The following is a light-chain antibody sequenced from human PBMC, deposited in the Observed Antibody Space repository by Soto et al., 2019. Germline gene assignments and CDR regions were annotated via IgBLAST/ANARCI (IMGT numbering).Light chain of an antibody. CDR1: SSDVGGYKH. CDR2: EVS. V-gene: IGLV2-14*01. CDR3: NSQRSSGTRV. Sequence: QSVLTQPASVSGSPGQSITISCTGTSSDVGGYKHVSWYQHHPGKAPKLTICEVSNRPSGVSNRFSGSKSGYTASLTISGLQAEDEADYYCNSQRSSGTRVFGTGTKVTVL. J-gene: IGLJ1*01.